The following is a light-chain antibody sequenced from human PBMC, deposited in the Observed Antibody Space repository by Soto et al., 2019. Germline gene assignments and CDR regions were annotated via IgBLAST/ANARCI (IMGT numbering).Light chain of an antibody. CDR3: QQHRSYSEWT. Sequence: DIQLTQSPSTLSASLGDRVSITCRASHTISRWLAWYQQKPGKAPKLLIYDASSLQSGVPPSFSGSVSVTEITLTIRSLQLDDNATAYYQQHRSYSEWTFGQGTKVDI. J-gene: IGKJ1*01. CDR1: HTISRW. V-gene: IGKV1-5*01. CDR2: DAS.